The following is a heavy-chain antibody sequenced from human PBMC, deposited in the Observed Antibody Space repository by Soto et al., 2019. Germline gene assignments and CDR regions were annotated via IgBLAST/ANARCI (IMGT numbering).Heavy chain of an antibody. V-gene: IGHV3-7*01. CDR3: ARSGYSSSRYYYYGMDV. J-gene: IGHJ6*02. Sequence: GGSLRLSCAASGFTFSSYWMSWVRQAPGKGLEWVANIKQDGSEKYYVDSVKGRFTISRDNAKNSLYLQMNSLRAEDTAVYYYARSGYSSSRYYYYGMDVWGQGTTVTVSS. D-gene: IGHD6-6*01. CDR2: IKQDGSEK. CDR1: GFTFSSYW.